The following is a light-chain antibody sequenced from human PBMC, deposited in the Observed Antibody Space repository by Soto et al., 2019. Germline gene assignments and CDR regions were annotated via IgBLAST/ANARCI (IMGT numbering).Light chain of an antibody. CDR1: QGISNS. V-gene: IGKV1-27*01. CDR3: KKYDSAART. Sequence: DVQMTQSPSSLSASVGDRVTITCRASQGISNSLAWYQQRPGRVPKLLIYGASNLQSEVPSRFSGSGSGTDFTLTISSLQPEDVATYYCKKYDSAARTFVQGTKVDIK. J-gene: IGKJ1*01. CDR2: GAS.